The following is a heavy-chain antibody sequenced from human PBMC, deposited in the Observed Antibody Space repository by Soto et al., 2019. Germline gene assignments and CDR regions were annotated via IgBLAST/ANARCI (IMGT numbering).Heavy chain of an antibody. D-gene: IGHD6-19*01. V-gene: IGHV3-21*06. Sequence: GGSLRLSCVGSGFTFSGYSMAWVRQAPGRGLEWVASISSRSTNIDYADSVKGRFTISRDNAKNLVSLQMSSLRGEDTALYYCAKFTEPGYSSIWYYFEYWGQGTPVTVSS. CDR2: ISSRSTNI. CDR3: AKFTEPGYSSIWYYFEY. J-gene: IGHJ4*02. CDR1: GFTFSGYS.